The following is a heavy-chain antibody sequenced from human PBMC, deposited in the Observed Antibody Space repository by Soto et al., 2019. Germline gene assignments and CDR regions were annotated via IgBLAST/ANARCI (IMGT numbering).Heavy chain of an antibody. D-gene: IGHD3-22*01. CDR3: ARGGVDYYDSSGYYFSPYYFDY. V-gene: IGHV4-30-4*01. CDR1: GGSISSGGYY. Sequence: PSETLSLTCAVSGGSISSGGYYWSWIRQPPGKGLEWIGYIYYSGSTYYNPSLKSRVTISVDTSKNQFSLKLSSVTAADTAVYYCARGGVDYYDSSGYYFSPYYFDYWGQGTLVNVSS. J-gene: IGHJ4*02. CDR2: IYYSGST.